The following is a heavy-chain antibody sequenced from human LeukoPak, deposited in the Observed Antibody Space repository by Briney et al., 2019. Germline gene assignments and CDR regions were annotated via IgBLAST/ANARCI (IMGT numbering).Heavy chain of an antibody. CDR2: NHPGNYDT. J-gene: IGHJ4*02. CDR1: GYSFTSYW. V-gene: IGHV5-51*01. CDR3: ATLVGYCSGGSCYPGN. Sequence: GESLKISCKGSGYSFTSYWIGWVRQMPGKGLVWMGINHPGNYDTRYSPSFQGQVNISADKSISTAYLQWSSLNASDTAMYYCATLVGYCSGGSCYPGNWGQGTLVIV. D-gene: IGHD2-15*01.